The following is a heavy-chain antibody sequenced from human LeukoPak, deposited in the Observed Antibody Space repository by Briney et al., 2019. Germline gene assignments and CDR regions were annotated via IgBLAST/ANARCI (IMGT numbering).Heavy chain of an antibody. Sequence: ASVKVSCKASGYTFTSHGISWVRQAPGQGLEWMGWISAYNGNTNYAQKLQGRVTMTTDTSTSTAYMELRSLRSDDTAVYHCARRYYDILTGNRGAFDYWGQGTLVTVSS. CDR2: ISAYNGNT. CDR3: ARRYYDILTGNRGAFDY. D-gene: IGHD3-9*01. J-gene: IGHJ4*02. CDR1: GYTFTSHG. V-gene: IGHV1-18*01.